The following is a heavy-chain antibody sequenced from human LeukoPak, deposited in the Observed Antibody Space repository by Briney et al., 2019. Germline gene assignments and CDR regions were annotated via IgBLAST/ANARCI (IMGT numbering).Heavy chain of an antibody. D-gene: IGHD3-16*02. CDR3: ARVWVWGSYRYGDFDY. Sequence: KSGASVKVSCKAFGYTFISYGISWVRQAPGQGLEWMGWISAYNGNTNYAQKLQGRVTMTTDTSTSTAYMELRSLRSDDTAVYYCARVWVWGSYRYGDFDYWGQGTLVTVSS. CDR2: ISAYNGNT. J-gene: IGHJ4*02. V-gene: IGHV1-18*01. CDR1: GYTFISYG.